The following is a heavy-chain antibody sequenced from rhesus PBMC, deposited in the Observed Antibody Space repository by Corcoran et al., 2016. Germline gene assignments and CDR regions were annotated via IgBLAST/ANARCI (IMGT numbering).Heavy chain of an antibody. V-gene: IGHV1-111*02. CDR1: GYPFIDYF. CDR3: AGATFDY. CDR2: VDPEDGEA. Sequence: EVQLVQSGAEVKKPGDSVKISCKAPGYPFIDYFLQWVRQAPGKGLEWMGRVDPEDGEAIHARKFQDRVTFTADTSTDTAYMELSSLRSEDTAVYYCAGATFDYWGQGVLVTVSS. J-gene: IGHJ4*01. D-gene: IGHD1-44*02.